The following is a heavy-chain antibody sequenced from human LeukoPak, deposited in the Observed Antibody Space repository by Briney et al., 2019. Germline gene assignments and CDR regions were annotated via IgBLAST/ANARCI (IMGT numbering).Heavy chain of an antibody. D-gene: IGHD6-13*01. V-gene: IGHV3-7*01. CDR3: VRGGSDSSRYWVY. Sequence: PGGSLTPACAASGVTFGRLWMSWVRQAPGKGLEWVANISEDSSEKYYLDSVKGRFTISRDNAENSLFLQMTSLRAEDTAVYYCVRGGSDSSRYWVYWGQGTLVTVSS. J-gene: IGHJ4*02. CDR1: GVTFGRLW. CDR2: ISEDSSEK.